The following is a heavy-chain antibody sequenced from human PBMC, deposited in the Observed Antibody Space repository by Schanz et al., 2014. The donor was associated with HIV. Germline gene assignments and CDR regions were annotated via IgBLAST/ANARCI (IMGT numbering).Heavy chain of an antibody. CDR3: ARGARYGMDV. CDR1: GYIFTSNG. CDR2: ISAYNGKT. V-gene: IGHV1-18*01. J-gene: IGHJ6*02. Sequence: QVQLVQSGTEVKRPGASVKVSCKASGYIFTSNGISWVRQTPGQGLEWMGWISAYNGKTNYAPKVQGRVTMTTDTSTTTAYMELRSLRSDDTAVYYCARGARYGMDVWGQGTTVTVSS.